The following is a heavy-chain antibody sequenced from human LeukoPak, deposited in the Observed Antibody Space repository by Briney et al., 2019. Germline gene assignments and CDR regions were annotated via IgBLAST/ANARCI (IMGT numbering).Heavy chain of an antibody. Sequence: SQTLSLTCTVSGGSISSGSYYWSWIRQPAGKGLEWIGRIYTCGSTNYNPSLKSRVTISVDTSKNQFSLKLSSVTAADTAVYYCARVITMIDHAFDIWGQGTMVTVSS. CDR2: IYTCGST. D-gene: IGHD3-22*01. CDR1: GGSISSGSYY. V-gene: IGHV4-61*02. J-gene: IGHJ3*02. CDR3: ARVITMIDHAFDI.